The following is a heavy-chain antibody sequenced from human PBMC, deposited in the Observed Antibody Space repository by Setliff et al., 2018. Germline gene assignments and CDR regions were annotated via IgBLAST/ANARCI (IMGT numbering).Heavy chain of an antibody. CDR2: VRSRINNFAT. J-gene: IGHJ4*02. Sequence: SLKISCAASGFTFSRSAIHWVRQASGKGLEWVGRVRSRINNFATAYDASVKGRFIISRDDSKNTAYLQMNSLKTEDTAVYYCASDIHNDYDYFDYWGQGIQVTVS. V-gene: IGHV3-73*01. D-gene: IGHD4-17*01. CDR1: GFTFSRSA. CDR3: ASDIHNDYDYFDY.